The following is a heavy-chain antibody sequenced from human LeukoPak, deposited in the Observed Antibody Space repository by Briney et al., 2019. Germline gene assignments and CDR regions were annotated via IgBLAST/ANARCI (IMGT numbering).Heavy chain of an antibody. J-gene: IGHJ4*02. CDR2: ISSSGSSI. V-gene: IGHV3-48*03. CDR3: ARSLFPFFDY. CDR1: GFTLSRYE. Sequence: GGSLRLSCAASGFTLSRYEMSWVRQAPRKGRERVSYISSSGSSIYYADSVKGRFTISRDNPKNLLFLQMNSLRAEDTAIYHCARSLFPFFDYWGQGSLVTVSS. D-gene: IGHD3-3*01.